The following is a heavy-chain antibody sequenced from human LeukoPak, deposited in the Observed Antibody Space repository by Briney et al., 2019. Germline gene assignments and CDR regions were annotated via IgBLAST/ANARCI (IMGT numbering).Heavy chain of an antibody. Sequence: KPSEALSLTCTVSGGSISSGSYYWSWIRQPAGKGLEWIGRIYTSGSTNYNPSLKSRVTISVDTSKNQFSLKLSSVTAADTAVYYCASHLYSSRAFDIWGQGTMVTVSS. D-gene: IGHD6-13*01. CDR3: ASHLYSSRAFDI. V-gene: IGHV4-61*02. CDR1: GGSISSGSYY. CDR2: IYTSGST. J-gene: IGHJ3*02.